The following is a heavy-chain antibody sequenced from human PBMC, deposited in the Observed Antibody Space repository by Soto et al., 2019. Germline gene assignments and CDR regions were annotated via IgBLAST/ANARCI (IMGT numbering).Heavy chain of an antibody. CDR2: IFPIFGTA. J-gene: IGHJ6*02. CDR3: ARENYYDSSGYSIDYGMDV. Sequence: SVKVSCKASGGTFSSYAISWVRQAPGQGLDLMGGIFPIFGTANYAQKFQGRVTITADESTSTAYMELSSLRSEDTAVYYCARENYYDSSGYSIDYGMDVWGQGTTVTVSS. D-gene: IGHD3-22*01. CDR1: GGTFSSYA. V-gene: IGHV1-69*13.